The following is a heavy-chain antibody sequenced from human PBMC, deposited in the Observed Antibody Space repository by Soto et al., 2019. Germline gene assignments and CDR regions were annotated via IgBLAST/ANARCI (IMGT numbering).Heavy chain of an antibody. Sequence: GGSLRLSCAASGFTFSSYSMNWVRQAPGKGLEWVSNISSSRSTIYYADSVKGRFTISRDNANNSLFLQLNSLRAEDTALYFCARDSNFWSPYYYYMDVWGKGTTVTVSS. CDR1: GFTFSSYS. D-gene: IGHD3-3*01. CDR2: ISSSRSTI. J-gene: IGHJ6*03. V-gene: IGHV3-48*01. CDR3: ARDSNFWSPYYYYMDV.